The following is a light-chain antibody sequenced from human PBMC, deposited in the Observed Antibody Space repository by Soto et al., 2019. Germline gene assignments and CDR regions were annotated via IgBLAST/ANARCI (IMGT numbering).Light chain of an antibody. Sequence: QSALAQPASVSGSPGQSITISCTGTSSDVGAYNYVFWYQQNPGKAPKLLIYDVCYRPSGVSNRFSCSKSGNTAYLIISGLQAEDEADYYCSSFTSRHTYVFGSGTKVTV. J-gene: IGLJ1*01. CDR1: SSDVGAYNY. CDR2: DVC. V-gene: IGLV2-14*01. CDR3: SSFTSRHTYV.